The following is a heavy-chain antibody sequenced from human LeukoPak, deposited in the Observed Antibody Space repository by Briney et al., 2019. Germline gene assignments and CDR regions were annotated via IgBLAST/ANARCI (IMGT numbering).Heavy chain of an antibody. CDR3: VRDPHGGSYFDY. Sequence: GASVKVSCKDSGYTFTSYGISWVRQAPGQGLEWMGWISAYNGNTNYAQKLQGRVTMTTDTSTSTAYMELRSLRSDDTAVYYCVRDPHGGSYFDYWGQGTLVTVSS. J-gene: IGHJ4*02. V-gene: IGHV1-18*01. D-gene: IGHD1-26*01. CDR2: ISAYNGNT. CDR1: GYTFTSYG.